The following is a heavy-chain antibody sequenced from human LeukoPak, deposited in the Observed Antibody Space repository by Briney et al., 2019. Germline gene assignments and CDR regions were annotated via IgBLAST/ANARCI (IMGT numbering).Heavy chain of an antibody. CDR3: ASDQYYYDSSGYYFNWFDP. V-gene: IGHV3-21*01. CDR2: ISSSSSYI. J-gene: IGHJ5*02. D-gene: IGHD3-22*01. Sequence: GGSLRLSCAASGFTFSSYSMNWVRQAPGKGLEWASSISSSSSYIYYADSVKGRFTISRDNAKNSLYLQMNSLRAEDTAVYYCASDQYYYDSSGYYFNWFDPWGQGTLVTVSS. CDR1: GFTFSSYS.